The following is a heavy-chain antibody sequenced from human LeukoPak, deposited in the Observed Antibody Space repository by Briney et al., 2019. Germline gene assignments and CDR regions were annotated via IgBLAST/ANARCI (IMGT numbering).Heavy chain of an antibody. J-gene: IGHJ2*01. CDR3: ARDTWDRDTSAHFNL. V-gene: IGHV1-18*01. CDR2: ISGYDGSR. CDR1: GYRFSNFG. Sequence: ASVKVSCKASGYRFSNFGISWVRQAPGQGLDWMGWISGYDGSRAYAQKFRDRVLLSTDSPANTAYLILTSLTSDDSAIYYCARDTWDRDTSAHFNLWGRGTLVTVSS. D-gene: IGHD1-26*01.